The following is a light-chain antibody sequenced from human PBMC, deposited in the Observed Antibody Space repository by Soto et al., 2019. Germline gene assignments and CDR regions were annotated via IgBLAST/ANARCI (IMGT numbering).Light chain of an antibody. Sequence: QSVLTQPPSASGTPGQRVTISCSGSSSNIGRNYVYWYQQLPGTVPQLLIYRNSERPSGGPARCSGATSGASASLAIIGLRSEDEADYYCAAWDDSLSSVVFGGGTKLTVL. CDR2: RNS. V-gene: IGLV1-47*01. J-gene: IGLJ2*01. CDR1: SSNIGRNY. CDR3: AAWDDSLSSVV.